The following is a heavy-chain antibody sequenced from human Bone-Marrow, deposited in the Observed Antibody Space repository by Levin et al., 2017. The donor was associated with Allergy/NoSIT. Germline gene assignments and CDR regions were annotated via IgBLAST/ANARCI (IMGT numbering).Heavy chain of an antibody. CDR3: AKDRVVVVGLFDY. D-gene: IGHD2-15*01. CDR2: ISGNGDST. J-gene: IGHJ4*02. Sequence: PGGSLRLSCAASGFIFKTYAMSWVRQAPGKALEWVSGISGNGDSTFYADSVKGRFTVSRDNAEDTLYLQMSNLRAEDTAIYYCAKDRVVVVGLFDYWGPGSLVTVSS. CDR1: GFIFKTYA. V-gene: IGHV3-23*01.